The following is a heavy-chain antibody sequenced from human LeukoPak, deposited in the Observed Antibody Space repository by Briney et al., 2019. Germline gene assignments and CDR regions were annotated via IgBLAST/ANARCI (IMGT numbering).Heavy chain of an antibody. V-gene: IGHV3-30*18. Sequence: GRSLRFSCAASGFTFSSYGMHWVRQAPGKGLEWVAVISYDGSNKYYADSVKGRFTISRDNSKNTLYLQMNSLRAEDTAVYYCAKDRYSSGWYLGYFDYWGQGTLVTVSS. CDR1: GFTFSSYG. J-gene: IGHJ4*02. D-gene: IGHD6-19*01. CDR2: ISYDGSNK. CDR3: AKDRYSSGWYLGYFDY.